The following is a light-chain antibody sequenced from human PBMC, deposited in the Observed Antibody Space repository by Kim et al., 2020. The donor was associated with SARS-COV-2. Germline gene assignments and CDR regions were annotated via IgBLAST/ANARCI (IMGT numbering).Light chain of an antibody. J-gene: IGLJ3*02. CDR2: DDT. V-gene: IGLV2-14*04. CDR1: NGDIVAKTQ. CDR3: TAFVDSGTWV. Sequence: TIDSAGPNGDIVAKTQVSWYQQHPGDAPHLRIYDDTRRPSGVSSRFSGSKSGSATSLSISVVKADDGAHYSFTAFVDSGTWVFGGGTKVTV.